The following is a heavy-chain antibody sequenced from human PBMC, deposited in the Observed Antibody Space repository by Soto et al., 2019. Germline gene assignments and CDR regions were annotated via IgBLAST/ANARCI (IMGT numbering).Heavy chain of an antibody. CDR2: IWYDGSNK. V-gene: IGHV3-33*01. Sequence: GGSLRLSCAASGFTFSSYGMHWVRQAPGKGLEWVAVIWYDGSNKYYADSVKGRFTISRDNSKNTLYLQMNSLRAEDTAVYYCARDHYWVVPAAMYYGMDVWGQGTTVTVSS. CDR1: GFTFSSYG. CDR3: ARDHYWVVPAAMYYGMDV. D-gene: IGHD2-2*01. J-gene: IGHJ6*02.